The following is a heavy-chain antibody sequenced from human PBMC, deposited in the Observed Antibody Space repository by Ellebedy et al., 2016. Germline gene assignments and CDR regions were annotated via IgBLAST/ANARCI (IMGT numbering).Heavy chain of an antibody. CDR2: ISSSSSYI. Sequence: GESLKISXAASGFTFSSYSMNWVRQAPGKGLEWVSSISSSSSYIYYADSVKGRFTISRDNAKNSLYLQMNSLRAEDTAVYYCASGNWNDGNWGQGTLVTVSS. J-gene: IGHJ4*02. D-gene: IGHD1-1*01. CDR3: ASGNWNDGN. CDR1: GFTFSSYS. V-gene: IGHV3-21*01.